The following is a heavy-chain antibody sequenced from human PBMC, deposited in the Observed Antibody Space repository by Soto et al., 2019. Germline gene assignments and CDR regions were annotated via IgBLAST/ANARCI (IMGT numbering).Heavy chain of an antibody. V-gene: IGHV1-2*02. CDR2: INPNSGGT. D-gene: IGHD1-26*01. J-gene: IGHJ4*02. CDR3: ARPSSGSFRYYFEY. Sequence: XSVEVSCKASGDTFTGYYMDWVRQAPGQGLEWMGWINPNSGGTNYAQKFQGRVTMTRDTSISTAYMELSRLRSDDTAVYYCARPSSGSFRYYFEYWRQGTLVTVSS. CDR1: GDTFTGYY.